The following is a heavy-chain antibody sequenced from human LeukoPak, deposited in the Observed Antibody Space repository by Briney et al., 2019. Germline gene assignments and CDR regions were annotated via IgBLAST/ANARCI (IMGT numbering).Heavy chain of an antibody. CDR1: GFTFSNYG. D-gene: IGHD6-13*01. Sequence: GGSLRLSCAASGFTFSNYGLHWVRQAPGKGLEWVAVISYDGSTKYYADSVKGRFTISRDNSKNTLYLQMNSLRAEDTAVYYCAKDLNPPRSSSWRGSAFDIWGQGTMVTVSS. J-gene: IGHJ3*02. CDR3: AKDLNPPRSSSWRGSAFDI. CDR2: ISYDGSTK. V-gene: IGHV3-30*18.